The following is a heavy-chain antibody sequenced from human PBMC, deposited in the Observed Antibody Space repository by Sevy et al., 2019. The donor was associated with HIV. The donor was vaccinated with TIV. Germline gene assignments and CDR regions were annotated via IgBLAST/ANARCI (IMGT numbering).Heavy chain of an antibody. V-gene: IGHV3-33*08. Sequence: GGSLRLSCAASGFAFSSSWMTWVRQAPGKGLEWVADIWFDGSNIHYADSMRGRFTISRDNSKNTLCLHMSSLRVEDTAVYYCARERTYLFDYCGQGTLVTVSS. CDR1: GFAFSSSW. CDR3: ARERTYLFDY. CDR2: IWFDGSNI. J-gene: IGHJ4*02.